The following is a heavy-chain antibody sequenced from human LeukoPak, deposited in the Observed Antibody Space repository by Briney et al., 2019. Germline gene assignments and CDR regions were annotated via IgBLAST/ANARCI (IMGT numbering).Heavy chain of an antibody. CDR1: GYTFTGYY. V-gene: IGHV1-2*02. Sequence: ASVKVSCKASGYTFTGYYIHWVRQAPGQGLEWMGWVNPNSGTSNTAQQFQGRVTLTRDTSISTAYLQWSSLKASDTAMYYCARLGYCSSTSCYSNYFDYWGQGTLVTVSS. D-gene: IGHD2-2*02. CDR3: ARLGYCSSTSCYSNYFDY. J-gene: IGHJ4*02. CDR2: VNPNSGTS.